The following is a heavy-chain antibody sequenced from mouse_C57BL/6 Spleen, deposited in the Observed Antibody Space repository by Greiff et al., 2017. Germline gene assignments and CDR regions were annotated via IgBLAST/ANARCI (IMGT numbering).Heavy chain of an antibody. J-gene: IGHJ4*01. CDR2: IDPSDSET. V-gene: IGHV1-52*01. CDR1: GYTFTSYW. D-gene: IGHD2-3*01. CDR3: ARNDGYYYYAMDY. Sequence: QVQLQQPGAELVRPGSSVKLSCKASGYTFTSYWMHWVKQRPIQGLEWIGNIDPSDSETHYNQKFKDKATLTVDKSSSTAYMQLSSLTSADSSVYYCARNDGYYYYAMDYWGQGTSVTVSS.